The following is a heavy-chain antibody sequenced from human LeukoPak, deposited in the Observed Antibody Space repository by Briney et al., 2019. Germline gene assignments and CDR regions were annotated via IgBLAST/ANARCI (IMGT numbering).Heavy chain of an antibody. CDR2: ISYTGTYI. CDR1: AFSLNTYN. V-gene: IGHV3-21*04. CDR3: AKRSSGWYPNDAFDI. J-gene: IGHJ3*02. D-gene: IGHD6-19*01. Sequence: PGGSLRLSCAASAFSLNTYNMNWVRQAPGKGLEWVSSISYTGTYIYYADSVKGRFTISRDNAQNSLYLQMNGLRAEDTAVYYCAKRSSGWYPNDAFDIWGQGTMVTVSS.